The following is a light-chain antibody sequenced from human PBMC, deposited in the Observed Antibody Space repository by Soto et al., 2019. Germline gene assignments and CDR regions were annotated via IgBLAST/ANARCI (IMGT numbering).Light chain of an antibody. CDR3: QQYGSSPPT. J-gene: IGKJ1*01. CDR2: GGS. CDR1: QSISRY. Sequence: IVLTQSPGTLSLSPGERTTLSCRASQSISRYLAWYQQKPGQGPRLLIYGGSSRATGTPDRFSGSGSGTDFTLTINRLEPEDFALYYCQQYGSSPPTFGQGTKVEIK. V-gene: IGKV3-20*01.